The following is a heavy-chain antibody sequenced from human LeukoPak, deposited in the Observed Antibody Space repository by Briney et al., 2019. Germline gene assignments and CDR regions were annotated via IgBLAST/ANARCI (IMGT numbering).Heavy chain of an antibody. V-gene: IGHV1-69*13. D-gene: IGHD2-2*01. CDR3: ARGDIVVVPAATGTYGMDV. CDR2: IIPIFGTA. CDR1: GGTFSSYA. Sequence: GASVKVSCKASGGTFSSYAISWVRQAPGQGLEWMGGIIPIFGTANYAQKFQGRVTITADESTSTAYMELSSLRSEDTAVYYCARGDIVVVPAATGTYGMDVWGQGTTVTVSS. J-gene: IGHJ6*02.